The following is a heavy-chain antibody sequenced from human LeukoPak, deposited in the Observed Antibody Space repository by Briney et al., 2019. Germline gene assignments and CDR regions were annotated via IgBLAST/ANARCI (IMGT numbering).Heavy chain of an antibody. CDR1: GGSLSSYY. J-gene: IGHJ5*02. CDR3: ARVNCSSTSCYRRPGWFDP. CDR2: IYYSGST. Sequence: SETLSLTCTVSGGSLSSYYWSWIRQPPGKGLEWIGYIYYSGSTNYNPSLKSRVTISVDTSKNQFSLKLSSVTAADTAVYYCARVNCSSTSCYRRPGWFDPWGQGTLVTVSS. V-gene: IGHV4-59*01. D-gene: IGHD2-2*02.